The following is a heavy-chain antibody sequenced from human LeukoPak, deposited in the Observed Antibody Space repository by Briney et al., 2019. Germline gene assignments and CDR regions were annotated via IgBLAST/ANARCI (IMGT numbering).Heavy chain of an antibody. V-gene: IGHV3-74*01. CDR2: INSDGSST. CDR1: AFTFSSYG. D-gene: IGHD3-22*01. CDR3: ARSYYYDSSGYVYS. J-gene: IGHJ4*02. Sequence: GRSLRLSCAASAFTFSSYGMHWVRQAPGKGLVWVSRINSDGSSTTYADSVKGRFTISRDNTKNTLYLQMNSLRAEDTAVYYCARSYYYDSSGYVYSWGQGTLVTVSS.